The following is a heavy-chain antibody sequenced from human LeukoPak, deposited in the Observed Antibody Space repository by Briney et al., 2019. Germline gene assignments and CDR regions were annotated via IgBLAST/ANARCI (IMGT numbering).Heavy chain of an antibody. CDR3: AKDRGEWLWPPEEFDY. Sequence: GGSLRLSCAASGFTFSSYGMHWVRQAPGKGLEWVAVIWYDGSNKYYADSVKGRFTISRDNSKNTLYLQMNSLRAEDTAVYYCAKDRGEWLWPPEEFDYWGQGTLVTVSS. CDR2: IWYDGSNK. D-gene: IGHD3-10*01. CDR1: GFTFSSYG. J-gene: IGHJ4*02. V-gene: IGHV3-33*06.